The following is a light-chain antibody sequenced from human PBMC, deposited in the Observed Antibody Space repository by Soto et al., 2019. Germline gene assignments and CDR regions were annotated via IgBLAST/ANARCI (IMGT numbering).Light chain of an antibody. V-gene: IGKV1-5*03. CDR3: QQYNSYPYT. Sequence: DIQMTQSPSTLSASVGDRVTITCRASQSISGWLAWYQQKPGKAPKLLIYKASSLQSAVPSRFSGSGSVTEFTLTISSLQPDDFATYYCQQYNSYPYTFGQGTKVDIK. J-gene: IGKJ2*01. CDR1: QSISGW. CDR2: KAS.